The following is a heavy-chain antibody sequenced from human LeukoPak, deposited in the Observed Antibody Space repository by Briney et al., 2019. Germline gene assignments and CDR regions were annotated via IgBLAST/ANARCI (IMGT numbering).Heavy chain of an antibody. V-gene: IGHV3-23*01. CDR3: AKGPRTVMSNAFHI. Sequence: GDPVRLLCAPSGLTFSCYVLIGLRQAPGRAVEGVSSISGGGGTTYYAASVKGRFAISRDNSENTLYLQINSLRADDTAVYSCAKGPRTVMSNAFHIWGEGTMVTVS. D-gene: IGHD5-18*01. CDR1: GLTFSCYV. J-gene: IGHJ3*02. CDR2: ISGGGGTT.